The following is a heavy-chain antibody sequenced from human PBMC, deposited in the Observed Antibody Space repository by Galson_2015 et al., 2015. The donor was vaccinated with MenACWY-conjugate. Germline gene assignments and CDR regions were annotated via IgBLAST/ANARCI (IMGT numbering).Heavy chain of an antibody. CDR1: GFAFSDYV. D-gene: IGHD3-3*01. CDR2: IWYDGRNK. Sequence: SLRLSCAASGFAFSDYVMHWVRQAPGKGLEWVAAIWYDGRNKYYEESVKGRFTISRDNSQNTLYLQMNSLRAEDTAVYYCAKSDYDDAGGYSLDVWGQGTTVIVSS. V-gene: IGHV3-33*06. J-gene: IGHJ6*02. CDR3: AKSDYDDAGGYSLDV.